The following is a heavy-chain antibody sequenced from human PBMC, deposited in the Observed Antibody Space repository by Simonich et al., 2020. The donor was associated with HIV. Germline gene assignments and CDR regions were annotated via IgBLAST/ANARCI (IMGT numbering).Heavy chain of an antibody. V-gene: IGHV1-8*03. J-gene: IGHJ4*02. CDR2: MNPNSGNT. CDR1: GYAFTSYD. Sequence: QVQLVQSGAEVKKPGASVKVSCKASGYAFTSYDINWVRQATGQGLEWMGWMNPNSGNTGYVQKFQGRVTITSNTSISTAYMELSRLRSDDTAVYYCARDLVGIVGATRRFFDYWGQGTLVTVSS. D-gene: IGHD1-26*01. CDR3: ARDLVGIVGATRRFFDY.